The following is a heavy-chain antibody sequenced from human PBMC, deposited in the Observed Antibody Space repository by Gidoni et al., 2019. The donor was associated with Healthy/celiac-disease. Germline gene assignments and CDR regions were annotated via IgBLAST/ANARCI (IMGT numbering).Heavy chain of an antibody. V-gene: IGHV1-46*01. CDR2: INPRGGST. CDR1: GYTFTSYY. J-gene: IGHJ4*02. CDR3: ARDKTYYYGSGSYPYY. D-gene: IGHD3-10*01. Sequence: QVQLVQSGAEVKKPGASVKVYCKASGYTFTSYYMHWVRQAPGQGLEWMGIINPRGGSTSYAQKFQGRVTMTRDTSTSTVYMELRSLRSEDTAVYYCARDKTYYYGSGSYPYYWGQGTLVTVSS.